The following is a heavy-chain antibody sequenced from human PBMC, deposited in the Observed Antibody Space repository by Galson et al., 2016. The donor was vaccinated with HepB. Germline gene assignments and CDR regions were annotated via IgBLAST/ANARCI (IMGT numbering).Heavy chain of an antibody. V-gene: IGHV3-33*08. Sequence: SLRLSCAASGFTFSSSWMHWVCQAPEKGLEWVAVMSYDGSYKFYADSVKGRFTISRDNSKNTMYLQMNSLGDDDTAFYYCVRGVYNVLTGFHRGYFDYWGQGTLVTASS. CDR2: MSYDGSYK. CDR3: VRGVYNVLTGFHRGYFDY. CDR1: GFTFSSSW. D-gene: IGHD3-9*01. J-gene: IGHJ4*02.